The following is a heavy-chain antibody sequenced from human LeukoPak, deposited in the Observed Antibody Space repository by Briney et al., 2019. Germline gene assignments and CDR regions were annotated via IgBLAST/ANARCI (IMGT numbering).Heavy chain of an antibody. V-gene: IGHV3-23*01. CDR1: GFTFSSYA. Sequence: GGSLRLSCAASGFTFSSYAMSWVRQAPGKGLEWISAISGSGGSTYYADSVKGRFTISRDNSKNTLYLQMNSLRAEDTAVYYCARGDYYDSSGYSDYWGQGTLVTVSS. CDR3: ARGDYYDSSGYSDY. CDR2: ISGSGGST. D-gene: IGHD3-22*01. J-gene: IGHJ4*02.